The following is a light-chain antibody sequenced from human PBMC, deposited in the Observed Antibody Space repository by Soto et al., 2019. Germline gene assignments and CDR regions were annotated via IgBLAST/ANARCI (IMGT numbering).Light chain of an antibody. J-gene: IGKJ2*01. V-gene: IGKV3D-15*01. CDR1: LRLSTN. Sequence: DIVMTQSPATLSVSPGETATLSCRASLRLSTNLAWYQQRPGQAPRLLIYGASTRATGIPARFSGSGSGTDFSITINRLGPEEFAVYYCQQYGSLPYTFGQGTKVDIK. CDR3: QQYGSLPYT. CDR2: GAS.